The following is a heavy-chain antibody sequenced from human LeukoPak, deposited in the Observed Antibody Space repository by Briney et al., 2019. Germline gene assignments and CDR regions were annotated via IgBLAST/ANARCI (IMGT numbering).Heavy chain of an antibody. J-gene: IGHJ5*02. Sequence: ASVKVSCKASGYTFTSYGFTWVRQAPGQGLEWMGWISGYNGNTNYAQKLQGRVTMTRDMSTSTVYMELSSLRSEDTAVYYCARGNPWCSGGSCYSVWFDPWGQGTLVTVSS. CDR2: ISGYNGNT. D-gene: IGHD2-15*01. CDR3: ARGNPWCSGGSCYSVWFDP. CDR1: GYTFTSYG. V-gene: IGHV1-18*01.